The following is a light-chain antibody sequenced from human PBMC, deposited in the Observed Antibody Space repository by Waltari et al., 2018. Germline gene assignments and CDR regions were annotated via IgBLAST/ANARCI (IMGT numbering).Light chain of an antibody. CDR1: SSNIGSNT. V-gene: IGLV1-44*01. Sequence: QSVLTQPPSASGTPGQRVTISCSGSSSNIGSNTVNWYQQFPGTAPGLLIYRNNQRPSGVPDRFSGSKSGTSASLAINGLQSEDEADYYCAAWDDSLNGWVFGGGTKLTVL. CDR3: AAWDDSLNGWV. J-gene: IGLJ3*02. CDR2: RNN.